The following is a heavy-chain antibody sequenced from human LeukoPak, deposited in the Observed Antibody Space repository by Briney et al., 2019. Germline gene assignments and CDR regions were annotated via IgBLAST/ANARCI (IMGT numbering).Heavy chain of an antibody. CDR3: ARVRYRASAGEIDV. V-gene: IGHV4-34*01. CDR2: INHSGST. J-gene: IGHJ4*02. Sequence: SETLSLTCGVYGGSFSGYYWSWIRQPPGKGLEWIGEINHSGSTDYNPSLKSRVTISVDTSKNQFSLRLKSVTAADTAVYYCARVRYRASAGEIDVWGQGTLVTVSS. CDR1: GGSFSGYY. D-gene: IGHD6-13*01.